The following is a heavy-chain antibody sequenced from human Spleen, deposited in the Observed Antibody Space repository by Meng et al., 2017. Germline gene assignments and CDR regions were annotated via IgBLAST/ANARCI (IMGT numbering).Heavy chain of an antibody. D-gene: IGHD6-13*01. J-gene: IGHJ6*02. Sequence: GESLKISCAASGFTVSHNYMSWVRQAPGKGLEWVSAISGSGGSTYYADSVKGRFTISRDNSKNTLYLQMNSLREEDTAVYYCAREGRKIAAAGPRYYYGMDVWGQGTAVTVSS. CDR1: GFTVSHNY. V-gene: IGHV3-23*01. CDR3: AREGRKIAAAGPRYYYGMDV. CDR2: ISGSGGST.